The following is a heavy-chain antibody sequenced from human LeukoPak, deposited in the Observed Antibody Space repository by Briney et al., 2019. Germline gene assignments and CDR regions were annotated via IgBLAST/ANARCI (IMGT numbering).Heavy chain of an antibody. J-gene: IGHJ4*02. Sequence: GGSLRLSCAASGFTISDNYMSWVRQAPGKGLEWVSLIYSGGGTYYADSVKGRFTISRDSSKNTLYLHMNSLRAEDTAVYYCARDVVSNNSPKPVDYWGQGTLVTVSS. D-gene: IGHD4-23*01. V-gene: IGHV3-66*01. CDR2: IYSGGGT. CDR3: ARDVVSNNSPKPVDY. CDR1: GFTISDNY.